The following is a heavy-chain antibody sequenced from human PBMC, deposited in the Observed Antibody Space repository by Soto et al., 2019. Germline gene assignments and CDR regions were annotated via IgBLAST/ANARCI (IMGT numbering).Heavy chain of an antibody. Sequence: SETLSLTCTVSGGSISNAAYSWSWIRQPPGKGLEWIGYIYPSGMPFYNPSLRSRVTISIDRSNDQFSLNLKSVTAADTAVYYCTRERGGYGLFDSWGQGTLVTVSS. CDR2: IYPSGMP. CDR3: TRERGGYGLFDS. CDR1: GGSISNAAYS. D-gene: IGHD5-18*01. V-gene: IGHV4-30-2*01. J-gene: IGHJ4*02.